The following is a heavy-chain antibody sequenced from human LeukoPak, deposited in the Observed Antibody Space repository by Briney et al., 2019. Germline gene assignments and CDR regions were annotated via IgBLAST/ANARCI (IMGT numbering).Heavy chain of an antibody. D-gene: IGHD3-10*01. J-gene: IGHJ4*02. CDR2: ISGSGGST. CDR1: GFTFSSYA. V-gene: IGHV3-23*01. CDR3: AKSPPPAMVRGVIPTPSYFGF. Sequence: GGSLRLSCAASGFTFSSYAMSWVRQAPGKGLEWVSAISGSGGSTYYADSVQGRFTISRDNSKNTLYLQMNSLRAEDTAVYYCAKSPPPAMVRGVIPTPSYFGFWGQGTLVTVSS.